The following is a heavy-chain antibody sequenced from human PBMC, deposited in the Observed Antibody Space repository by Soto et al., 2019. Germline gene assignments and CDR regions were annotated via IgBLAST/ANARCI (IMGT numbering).Heavy chain of an antibody. CDR2: IIPIFGTA. D-gene: IGHD2-2*01. CDR3: ARGVVVVPAAHRPNWFDH. J-gene: IGHJ5*02. CDR1: GGPFSSYA. V-gene: IGHV1-69*13. Sequence: GXSVKVSSKASGGPFSSYAISWVRQAPGQGLEWMGGIIPIFGTANYAQKFQGRVTITADESTSTAYMELSSLRSEDTAVYYCARGVVVVPAAHRPNWFDHWGQGTLVTVSS.